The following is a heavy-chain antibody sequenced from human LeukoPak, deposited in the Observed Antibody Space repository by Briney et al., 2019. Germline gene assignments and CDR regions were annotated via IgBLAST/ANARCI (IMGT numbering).Heavy chain of an antibody. CDR1: GFTFSGSA. J-gene: IGHJ5*02. V-gene: IGHV3-73*01. CDR2: ITSKPNTYAT. CDR3: TRSPPSAYYYGSGSWFDP. Sequence: GGSLRLSCAASGFTFSGSAMHWVRQASGKGLEWVGRITSKPNTYATAYAASVKGRFTISRDDSKNTSYLQMTSLQTEDTAVYYCTRSPPSAYYYGSGSWFDPWGQGTLVTVSS. D-gene: IGHD3-10*01.